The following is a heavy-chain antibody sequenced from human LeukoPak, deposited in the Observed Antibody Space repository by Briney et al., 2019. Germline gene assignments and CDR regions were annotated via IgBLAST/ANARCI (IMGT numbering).Heavy chain of an antibody. CDR3: AKQGFGC. V-gene: IGHV3-23*01. J-gene: IGHJ4*02. Sequence: GGSLRLSCTASGFTLSSYAMSWVRQAPGEGLEWVSTISGSADNTNYAEAVKGRFTIYSDNSKNTMYLQMNSLRAEDTAVYYCAKQGFGCWGQGTLVTVPS. CDR2: ISGSADNT. CDR1: GFTLSSYA.